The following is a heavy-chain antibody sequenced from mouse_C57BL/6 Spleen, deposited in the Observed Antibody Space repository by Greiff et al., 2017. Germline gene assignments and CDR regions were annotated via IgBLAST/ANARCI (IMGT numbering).Heavy chain of an antibody. Sequence: EVMLVESGGGLVQPGGSLSLSCAASGFTFTDYYMSWVRQPPGKALEWLGFIRNKANGYTTEYSASVKGRFTISRDNSQSILYLQMNALRAEDSATYYCARYNTVTGYFDVWGTGTTVTVSS. V-gene: IGHV7-3*01. CDR3: ARYNTVTGYFDV. CDR1: GFTFTDYY. CDR2: IRNKANGYTT. J-gene: IGHJ1*03. D-gene: IGHD1-1*01.